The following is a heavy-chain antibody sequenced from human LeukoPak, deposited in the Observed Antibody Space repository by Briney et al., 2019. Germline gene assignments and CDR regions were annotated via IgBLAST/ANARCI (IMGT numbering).Heavy chain of an antibody. V-gene: IGHV3-30*04. J-gene: IGHJ4*02. Sequence: TGGSLRLSCAASGFTFSSYAMHWVRQAPGKGLEWVAVISYDGSNKYYADSVKGRFTISRDNSKNTLYLQMNSLRAEDTAVYYCARDQPFDYWGQGTLVTVSS. CDR3: ARDQPFDY. CDR2: ISYDGSNK. CDR1: GFTFSSYA.